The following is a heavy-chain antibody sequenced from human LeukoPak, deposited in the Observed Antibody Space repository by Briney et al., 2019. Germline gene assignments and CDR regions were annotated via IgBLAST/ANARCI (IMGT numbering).Heavy chain of an antibody. J-gene: IGHJ4*02. CDR3: ARGYAVIDY. V-gene: IGHV3-30*02. D-gene: IGHD2-8*01. Sequence: PGGSLRLSCAASGFTFSSCGMHWVRQAPGKGLEWVAFIRYDGSKKYYADSVKGRFTISRDNSKNTLYLQMNSLRAEDTAVYYCARGYAVIDYWGQGTLVTVSS. CDR1: GFTFSSCG. CDR2: IRYDGSKK.